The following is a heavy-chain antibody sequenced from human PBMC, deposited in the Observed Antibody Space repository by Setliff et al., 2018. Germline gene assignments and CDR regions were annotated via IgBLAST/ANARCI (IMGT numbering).Heavy chain of an antibody. CDR2: ISPYTGKT. CDR3: ARRWETGDQDAYDL. D-gene: IGHD7-27*01. CDR1: GYTFSDYI. J-gene: IGHJ3*01. Sequence: GASVKVSCKASGYTFSDYIINWVRQAPGQGLEWVGWISPYTGKTYFAQKLQGRVTMTTDTSTGIAYMELRSLRSDDTAVYYCARRWETGDQDAYDLWGQGTTVTVSS. V-gene: IGHV1-18*01.